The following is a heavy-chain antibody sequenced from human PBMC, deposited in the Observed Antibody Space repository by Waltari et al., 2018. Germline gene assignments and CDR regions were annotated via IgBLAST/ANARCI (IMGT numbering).Heavy chain of an antibody. CDR3: ARVSDFWSGPYFDY. Sequence: QLQLQESGPGLVKPSETLSLTCTVSGGSISSSSYYWGWIRQPPGKGLEWIGSIYYSGSTYYNPSLKSRVTISVDTSKNQFSLKLSSVTAADTAVYYCARVSDFWSGPYFDYWGQGTLVTVSS. J-gene: IGHJ4*02. V-gene: IGHV4-39*07. D-gene: IGHD3-3*01. CDR1: GGSISSSSYY. CDR2: IYYSGST.